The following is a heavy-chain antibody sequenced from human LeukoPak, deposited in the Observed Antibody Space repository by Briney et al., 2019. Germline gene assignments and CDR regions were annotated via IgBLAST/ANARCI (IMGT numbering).Heavy chain of an antibody. Sequence: GGSLRLSCAGSGFTFSSYGMHWVRQAPGKGLEWVAFIRYDGSNKYYADSVKGRFTILRDNSKNTLSLQMSSLRPEDTAVYYCAKGYCSGTSCYSGLDWGQGTLVTVSS. J-gene: IGHJ4*02. CDR2: IRYDGSNK. CDR3: AKGYCSGTSCYSGLD. D-gene: IGHD2-2*01. CDR1: GFTFSSYG. V-gene: IGHV3-30*02.